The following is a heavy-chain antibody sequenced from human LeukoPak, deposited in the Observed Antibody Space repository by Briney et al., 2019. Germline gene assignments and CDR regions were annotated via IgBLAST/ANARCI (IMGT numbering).Heavy chain of an antibody. CDR2: ISWDAGRT. D-gene: IGHD5-12*01. V-gene: IGHV3-43*01. CDR1: GFTFDDYT. Sequence: GGSLRLSCAASGFTFDDYTMHWVRQAPGKGLEWVSLISWDAGRTYYADSVKGRFTISRDNSKNSLYLQRNSLRIENFALEYSEKADISLDPFDHWGQGTLVTVSS. J-gene: IGHJ4*02. CDR3: EKADISLDPFDH.